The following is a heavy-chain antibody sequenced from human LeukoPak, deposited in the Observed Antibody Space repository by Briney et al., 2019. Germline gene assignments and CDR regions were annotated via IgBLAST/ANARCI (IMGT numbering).Heavy chain of an antibody. CDR2: ISGSGGGT. V-gene: IGHV3-23*01. J-gene: IGHJ3*02. D-gene: IGHD6-13*01. CDR3: AQDDSYSGSWYDRRHNI. CDR1: GFTFNSYA. Sequence: GSLELSCATSGFTFNSYAMSSGRQAPEKGLEWVATISGSGGGTYYADSVKGRFTISRDNSKNTLYLQMNSLRAEDTAVYYCAQDDSYSGSWYDRRHNIWGRGTMVTVSS.